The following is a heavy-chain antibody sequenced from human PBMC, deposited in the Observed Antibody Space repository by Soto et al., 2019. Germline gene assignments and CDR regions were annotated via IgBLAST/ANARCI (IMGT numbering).Heavy chain of an antibody. CDR1: GDSITRSGFY. Sequence: QLHLHESGPGLVKPSETLSLSCSVSGDSITRSGFYWAWIRRPPGKELEWIGSMYHTGSTYYKPSPESRLTMSVDTSKIQFSLRLTSMSAAAAGVYFCARVRGGDTHVFDFWGQGARVTVSS. D-gene: IGHD3-10*01. CDR3: ARVRGGDTHVFDF. CDR2: MYHTGST. V-gene: IGHV4-39*01. J-gene: IGHJ4*02.